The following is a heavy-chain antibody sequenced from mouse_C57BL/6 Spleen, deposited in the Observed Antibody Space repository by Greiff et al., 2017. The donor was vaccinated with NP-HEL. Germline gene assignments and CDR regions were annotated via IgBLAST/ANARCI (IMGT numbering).Heavy chain of an antibody. V-gene: IGHV5-9-1*02. CDR2: ISSGGDYI. Sequence: EVKLMESGEGLVKPGGSLKLSCAASGFTFSSYAMSWVRQTPEKRLEWVAYISSGGDYIYSADTVKGRFTISRDNARNTLYLQMSSLKSEDTAMYYCTRGSLYDYDEAWFAYWGQGTLVTVSA. J-gene: IGHJ3*01. D-gene: IGHD2-4*01. CDR3: TRGSLYDYDEAWFAY. CDR1: GFTFSSYA.